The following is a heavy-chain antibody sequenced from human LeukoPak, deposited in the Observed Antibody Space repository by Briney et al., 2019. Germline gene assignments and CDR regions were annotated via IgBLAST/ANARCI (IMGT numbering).Heavy chain of an antibody. CDR3: ARRAGAYSHPYDY. D-gene: IGHD4/OR15-4a*01. V-gene: IGHV3-9*01. J-gene: IGHJ4*02. CDR2: ISWNSGSI. Sequence: SLRLSCAASGFTFDDYAMHCVRHGPGKGLECGSGISWNSGSIGYADSVKGRFTISRDNAKNSLYLQMNSLRAEDTAVYYCARRAGAYSHPYDYWGQGTLVTVSS. CDR1: GFTFDDYA.